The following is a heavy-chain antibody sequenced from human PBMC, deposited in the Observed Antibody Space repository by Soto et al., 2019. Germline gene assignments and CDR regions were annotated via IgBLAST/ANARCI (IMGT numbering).Heavy chain of an antibody. CDR3: ASLFPPTTVATPTNFDY. V-gene: IGHV4-59*01. D-gene: IGHD4-17*01. CDR2: IYYSGST. CDR1: GGSISSYY. J-gene: IGHJ4*02. Sequence: QVQLQESGPGLVKPSETLSLTCTVSGGSISSYYWSWIRQPPGKGLEWIGYIYYSGSTKYNPSLKSRVTISVDTSKNQFSLKLSSVTAADTAVYYCASLFPPTTVATPTNFDYWGQGILVTVSS.